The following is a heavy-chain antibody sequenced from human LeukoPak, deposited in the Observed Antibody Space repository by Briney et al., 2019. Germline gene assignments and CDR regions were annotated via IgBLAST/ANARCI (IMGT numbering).Heavy chain of an antibody. CDR1: GFTFSSYS. J-gene: IGHJ6*03. Sequence: GGSLRLSCAASGFTFSSYSMNWFRQAPGKGLEWVSYISSSSSTIYYADSVKGRFTISRNNAKNSLYLQMNSLRDEDTAVYYCARASYYDFWSGYSSDYYYYMDVWGKGTTVTVSS. V-gene: IGHV3-48*02. CDR2: ISSSSSTI. D-gene: IGHD3-3*01. CDR3: ARASYYDFWSGYSSDYYYYMDV.